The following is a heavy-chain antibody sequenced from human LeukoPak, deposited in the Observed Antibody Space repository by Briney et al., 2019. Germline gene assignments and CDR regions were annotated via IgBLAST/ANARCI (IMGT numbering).Heavy chain of an antibody. V-gene: IGHV3-43*02. CDR1: GFTVSSNY. CDR3: ARESGKFDY. Sequence: GGSLRLSCVASGFTVSSNYMSWVRQAPGKGLEWVSLISGDGVSTFYADSVKGRFSISRDNSKNSLSLEMNSLRTEDTAMYYCARESGKFDYWGQGTLVAVSS. CDR2: ISGDGVST. J-gene: IGHJ4*02.